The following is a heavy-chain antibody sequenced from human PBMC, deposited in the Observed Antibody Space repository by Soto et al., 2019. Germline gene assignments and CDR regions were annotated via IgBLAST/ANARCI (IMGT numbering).Heavy chain of an antibody. CDR2: INAGNGNT. V-gene: IGHV1-3*01. D-gene: IGHD6-13*01. Sequence: QVQLVQSGAEVKKPGASVKVSCKASGYTFTSYAMHWVRQAPEQRLEWMGWINAGNGNTKYSQKFQGRVTITRDTSASTAYMELSSLRSEDTAVYYCASAWRSSWYRVDYWGQGTLVTVSS. CDR3: ASAWRSSWYRVDY. J-gene: IGHJ4*02. CDR1: GYTFTSYA.